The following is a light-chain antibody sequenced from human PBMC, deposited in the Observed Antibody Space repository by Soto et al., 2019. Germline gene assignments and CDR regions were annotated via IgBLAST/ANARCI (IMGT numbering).Light chain of an antibody. CDR1: SSNIGAGYD. J-gene: IGLJ1*01. CDR2: GNS. Sequence: QPVLTQPPSVSGAPGQRVTISCTGSSSNIGAGYDVHWYQQLPGTAPKLLIYGNSNRPSGVPDRFSGSKSGTSASLAITGLQAEDEADYYCQSYDRNYVFGTGTKLTVL. V-gene: IGLV1-40*01. CDR3: QSYDRNYV.